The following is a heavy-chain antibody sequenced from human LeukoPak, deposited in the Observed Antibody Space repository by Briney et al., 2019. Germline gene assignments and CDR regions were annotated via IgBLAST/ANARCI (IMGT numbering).Heavy chain of an antibody. V-gene: IGHV1-2*02. CDR1: GYTFTGYY. D-gene: IGHD3-22*01. Sequence: ASVKVSCKASGYTFTGYYMHWVRQAPGQGLEWMGWINPNSGGTNYAQKFQGRVTMTTDTSTSTAYMELRSLRSDDTAVYYCARGPLGYYDSSGYYYGYWGQGTLVTVSS. CDR3: ARGPLGYYDSSGYYYGY. CDR2: INPNSGGT. J-gene: IGHJ4*02.